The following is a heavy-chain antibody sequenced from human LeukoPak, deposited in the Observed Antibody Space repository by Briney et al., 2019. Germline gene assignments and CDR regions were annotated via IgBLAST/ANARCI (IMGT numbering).Heavy chain of an antibody. V-gene: IGHV3-30-3*01. D-gene: IGHD6-6*01. CDR2: ISYDGSNK. Sequence: GGSLRLSCAASGFTFSSYAVHWVRQAPGKGLEWVAVISYDGSNKYYADSVKGRFTISRDNSKNTLYLQMNSLRAEDTAVYYCARAIAARPYYYMDVWGKGTTVTVSS. CDR3: ARAIAARPYYYMDV. J-gene: IGHJ6*03. CDR1: GFTFSSYA.